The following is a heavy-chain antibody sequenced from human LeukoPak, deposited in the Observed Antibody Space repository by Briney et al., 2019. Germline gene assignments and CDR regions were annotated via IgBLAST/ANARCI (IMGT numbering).Heavy chain of an antibody. CDR2: IHHSGST. CDR1: GYSISSGYY. J-gene: IGHJ4*02. D-gene: IGHD3-10*01. Sequence: SETLSLTCTVSGYSISSGYYWGWIRQPPGKGLEWIGSIHHSGSTYYNPSLKSRVTISLDTSKNQFSLKVNSVTAADTAVYYCARDYYGSGGYYNWGQGTLVTVSS. CDR3: ARDYYGSGGYYN. V-gene: IGHV4-38-2*02.